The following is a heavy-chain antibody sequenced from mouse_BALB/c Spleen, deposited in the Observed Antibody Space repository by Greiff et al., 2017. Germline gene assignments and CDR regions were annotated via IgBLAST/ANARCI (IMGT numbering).Heavy chain of an antibody. V-gene: IGHV5-17*02. CDR1: GFTFSSFG. CDR2: ISSGSSTI. Sequence: EVKLVESGGGLVQPGGSRKLSCAASGFTFSSFGMHWVRQAPEKGLEWVAYISSGSSTIYYADTVKGRFTISRDNPKNTLFLQMTSLRSEDTAMYYCARGGGSYWGQGTSVTVSS. CDR3: ARGGGSY. J-gene: IGHJ4*01.